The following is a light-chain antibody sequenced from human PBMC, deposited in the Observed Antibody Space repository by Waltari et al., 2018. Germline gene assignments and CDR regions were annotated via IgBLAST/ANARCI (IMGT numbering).Light chain of an antibody. Sequence: DTQMTQSPSSLSASVGDRVTITCQASQDISHFLNWYQQKPGTAPKLLITDASTLQTGVPSRFSGNRSGTQFAFTVNGLQSEDVATYFCQQYDNLSLTFGGGSKV. CDR2: DAS. V-gene: IGKV1-33*01. CDR3: QQYDNLSLT. CDR1: QDISHF. J-gene: IGKJ4*01.